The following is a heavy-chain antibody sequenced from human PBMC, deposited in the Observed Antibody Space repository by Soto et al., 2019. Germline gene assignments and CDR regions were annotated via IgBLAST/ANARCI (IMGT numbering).Heavy chain of an antibody. D-gene: IGHD6-6*01. V-gene: IGHV1-3*01. CDR1: GYTFTSYA. CDR2: INAGNGNT. J-gene: IGHJ4*02. CDR3: ARQSGIAARPVFDY. Sequence: ASVKVSCKASGYTFTSYAMHWVRQAPGQRLEWMGWINAGNGNTKYSQKFQGRVTITRDTSASTAYMELSSLRSEDTAVYYCARQSGIAARPVFDYWGQGTLVTVSS.